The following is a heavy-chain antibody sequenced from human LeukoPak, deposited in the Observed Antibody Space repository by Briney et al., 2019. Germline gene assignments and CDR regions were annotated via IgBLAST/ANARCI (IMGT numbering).Heavy chain of an antibody. D-gene: IGHD3-22*01. Sequence: GGSLRLSCAASGFTFTIYAMTWVRQAPEKGLEWVSDISGSGGRTYYADSVEGRFPIYRDNSKNTLYLLMNRVRSGDTSIFYLAKHYDSNDMPRAGFDHWGQGTLVTVPS. J-gene: IGHJ4*02. V-gene: IGHV3-23*01. CDR3: AKHYDSNDMPRAGFDH. CDR1: GFTFTIYA. CDR2: ISGSGGRT.